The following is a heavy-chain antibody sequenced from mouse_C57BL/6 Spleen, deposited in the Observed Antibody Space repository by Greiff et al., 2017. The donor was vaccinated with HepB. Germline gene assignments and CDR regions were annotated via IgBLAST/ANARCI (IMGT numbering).Heavy chain of an antibody. CDR1: GYTFTSYW. CDR2: INPSSGYT. CDR3: ARGQKNYDYDPLFDY. Sequence: QVQLQQSGAELAKPGASVKLSCKASGYTFTSYWMHWVKQRPGQGLEWIGYINPSSGYTKYNQKFKDKATLTADKSSSTAYMQLSSLTYEDSAVYYCARGQKNYDYDPLFDYWCQGTTLTVSS. D-gene: IGHD2-4*01. V-gene: IGHV1-7*01. J-gene: IGHJ2*01.